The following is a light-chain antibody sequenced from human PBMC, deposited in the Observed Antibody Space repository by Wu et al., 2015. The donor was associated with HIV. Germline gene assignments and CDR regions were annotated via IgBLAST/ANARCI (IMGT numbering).Light chain of an antibody. CDR1: QSVSSK. Sequence: ETVMTQSPDTLSVSPGERATLSCRASQSVSSKLAWYQQKPGQAPRLLIYAASTRAIGIPVRFNGIGSGTEFTLTISSVQSEDFALYFCQQYNDWPPWTFGQGTKVEIK. V-gene: IGKV3-15*01. CDR2: AAS. J-gene: IGKJ1*01. CDR3: QQYNDWPPWT.